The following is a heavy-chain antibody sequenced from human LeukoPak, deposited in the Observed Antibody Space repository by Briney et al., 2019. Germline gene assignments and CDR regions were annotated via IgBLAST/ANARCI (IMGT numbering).Heavy chain of an antibody. CDR1: GGSFSGYY. D-gene: IGHD6-13*01. V-gene: IGHV4-34*01. CDR3: AGAGCSSSWYFDY. CDR2: INHNGST. J-gene: IGHJ4*02. Sequence: SETLSLTCAVYGGSFSGYYCSWIRQPPGKGLEWIGEINHNGSTNYNPSLKSRVTISVDTSKNQFSLKLSSVTAADTAVYYCAGAGCSSSWYFDYWGQGTLVTVSS.